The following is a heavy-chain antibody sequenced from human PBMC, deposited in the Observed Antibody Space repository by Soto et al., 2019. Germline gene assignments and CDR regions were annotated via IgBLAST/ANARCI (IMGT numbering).Heavy chain of an antibody. D-gene: IGHD3-3*01. V-gene: IGHV4-30-4*01. CDR2: IYYSGST. CDR3: ARDPSYDFWSGPPGDYYYYGMDV. CDR1: GGSISSGDYY. J-gene: IGHJ6*02. Sequence: PSETLSLTCTVSGGSISSGDYYWSWIRQPPGKGLEWIGYIYYSGSTYYNPSLKSRVTISVDTSKNQFSLKLSSVTAADTAVYYCARDPSYDFWSGPPGDYYYYGMDVWGQGTTVTV.